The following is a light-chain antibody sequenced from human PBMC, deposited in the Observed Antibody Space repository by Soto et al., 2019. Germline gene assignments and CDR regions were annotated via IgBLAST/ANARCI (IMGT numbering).Light chain of an antibody. CDR3: SSYTSSSTCG. CDR2: DVS. CDR1: SSDVGGYNY. J-gene: IGLJ2*01. V-gene: IGLV2-14*01. Sequence: QSALTQPASVSGSPGQSITISCTGTSSDVGGYNYVSWYQQHPGKAPKLMIYDVSNRPSGVSNRFSGSKSGNTASLTISGLQAEDEADYYCSSYTSSSTCGFGRGTKLTVL.